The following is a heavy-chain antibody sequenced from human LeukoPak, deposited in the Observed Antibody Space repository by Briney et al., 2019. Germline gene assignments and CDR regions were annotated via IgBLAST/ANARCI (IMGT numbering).Heavy chain of an antibody. J-gene: IGHJ4*02. CDR1: GFTFSSYG. CDR3: AKGGGTTYFDH. V-gene: IGHV3-33*06. CDR2: IWYDGSNK. D-gene: IGHD1-26*01. Sequence: GRSLRLSCAASGFTFSSYGMHWVRQAPGKGLEWVAVIWYDGSNKYYADSVKGRFTISRDNSKNTLYLQMNSLRADDTALYYCAKGGGTTYFDHWGQGDLVIVSS.